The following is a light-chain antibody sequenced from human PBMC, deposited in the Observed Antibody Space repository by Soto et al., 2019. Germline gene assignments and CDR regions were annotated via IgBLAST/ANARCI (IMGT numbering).Light chain of an antibody. Sequence: ELTHPPSVSVAPGQTASITCGGNNIGDKSVHWYQQKPGQAPVLVVHDDSDRPSGIPERFSGSNSGNTATLTISRVEGGDEADYYCQVRDSSSDHVVFGGGTQLTVL. CDR1: NIGDKS. CDR2: DDS. CDR3: QVRDSSSDHVV. V-gene: IGLV3-21*02. J-gene: IGLJ2*01.